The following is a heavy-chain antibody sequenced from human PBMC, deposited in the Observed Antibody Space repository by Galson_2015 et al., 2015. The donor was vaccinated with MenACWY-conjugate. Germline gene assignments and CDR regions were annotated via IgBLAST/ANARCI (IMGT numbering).Heavy chain of an antibody. CDR1: GFSLSTSGMC. CDR3: ARTRYVPGTRHAEYFQH. D-gene: IGHD1-1*01. CDR2: IDWDDDK. V-gene: IGHV2-70*11. Sequence: PALVKPTQTLTLTCTFSGFSLSTSGMCVSWIRQSPGKALEWLARIDWDDDKYYSTSLKTRLTISKDTSKNQVVLTMTNMDPVDTATYYCARTRYVPGTRHAEYFQHWGQGTLVTVSS. J-gene: IGHJ1*01.